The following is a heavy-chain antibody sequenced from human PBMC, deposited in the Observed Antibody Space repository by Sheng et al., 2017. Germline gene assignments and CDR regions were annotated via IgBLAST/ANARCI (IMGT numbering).Heavy chain of an antibody. D-gene: IGHD6-13*01. CDR3: ARAPNWSSWTDFDY. J-gene: IGHJ4*02. CDR2: IYSGGST. CDR1: GFTVSSNY. V-gene: IGHV3-66*01. Sequence: EVQLVESGGGLVQPGGSLRLSCAASGFTVSSNYMSWVRQAPGKGLEWVSVIYSGGSTYYADSVKGRFTISRDNSKNTLYLQMNSLRAEDTAVYYCARAPNWSSWTDFDYWGQGTLVTVSS.